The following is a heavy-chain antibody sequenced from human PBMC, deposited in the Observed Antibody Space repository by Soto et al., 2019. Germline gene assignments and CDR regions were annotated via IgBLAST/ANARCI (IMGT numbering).Heavy chain of an antibody. Sequence: QVQLVQSGAEVKKPGSSVKVSCKASGGTFSSYAISWVRQAPGQGLEWMGGIIPIFGTVHYAQKFQGRVTITADESTSTAYMELSSMRSEYTAVYYCARGNHRWLQLWYFDLWGRGTLVTVSS. CDR2: IIPIFGTV. J-gene: IGHJ2*01. CDR1: GGTFSSYA. D-gene: IGHD5-12*01. CDR3: ARGNHRWLQLWYFDL. V-gene: IGHV1-69*12.